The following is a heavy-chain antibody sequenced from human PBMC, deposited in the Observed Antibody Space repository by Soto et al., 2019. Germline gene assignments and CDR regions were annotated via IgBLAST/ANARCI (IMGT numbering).Heavy chain of an antibody. J-gene: IGHJ4*02. CDR1: GGSLSGYY. CDR3: ARTYCSGGSCYLYFDY. CDR2: INHSGST. V-gene: IGHV4-34*01. D-gene: IGHD2-15*01. Sequence: SETLSLTCAVYGGSLSGYYWSWIRQPPGKGLEWIGEINHSGSTNYNPSLKSRVTISVDTSKNQFSLKLSSVTAADTAVYYCARTYCSGGSCYLYFDYWGQGTLVTVSS.